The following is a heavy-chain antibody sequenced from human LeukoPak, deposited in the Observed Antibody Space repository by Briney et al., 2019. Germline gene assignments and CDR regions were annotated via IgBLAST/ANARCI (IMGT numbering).Heavy chain of an antibody. Sequence: GGSLRLSCTVSGFTVSSNSMSWVRQAPGKGLEWVSFTYSGGNTHYSDSVKGRFTISRDNSKNTLYLQMNSLRADDTAVYYCARRAGEYSHPYDYWGQGTLVTVSS. CDR1: GFTVSSNS. V-gene: IGHV3-53*01. CDR3: ARRAGEYSHPYDY. J-gene: IGHJ4*02. D-gene: IGHD4-17*01. CDR2: TYSGGNT.